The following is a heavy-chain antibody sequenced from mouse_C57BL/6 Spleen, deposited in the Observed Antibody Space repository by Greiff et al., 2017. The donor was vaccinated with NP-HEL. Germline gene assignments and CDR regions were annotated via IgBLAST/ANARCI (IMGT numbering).Heavy chain of an antibody. Sequence: QVQLKQSGPGLVQPSQSLSITCTVSGFSLTSYGVHWVRQSPGKGLEWLGVIWSGGSTDYNAAFISRLSISKDNSKSQVFFKMNSLQADDTAIYYCARSSFAGFAYWGQGTLVTVSA. CDR3: ARSSFAGFAY. CDR1: GFSLTSYG. J-gene: IGHJ3*01. CDR2: IWSGGST. D-gene: IGHD1-2*01. V-gene: IGHV2-2*01.